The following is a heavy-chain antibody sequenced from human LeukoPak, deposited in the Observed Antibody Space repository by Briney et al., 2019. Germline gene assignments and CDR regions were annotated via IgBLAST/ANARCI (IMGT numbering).Heavy chain of an antibody. D-gene: IGHD3-22*01. V-gene: IGHV3-30*02. CDR3: AKGLNSYDSSGYPS. CDR2: IRYDGSNK. Sequence: GGSLRLSCAASGFTFSSYGMHWVRQAPGKGLEWVAFIRYDGSNKYYADSVKGRFTISRDNSKNTLYLPMNSLRAEDTAVYYCAKGLNSYDSSGYPSWGQGTLVTVSS. J-gene: IGHJ4*02. CDR1: GFTFSSYG.